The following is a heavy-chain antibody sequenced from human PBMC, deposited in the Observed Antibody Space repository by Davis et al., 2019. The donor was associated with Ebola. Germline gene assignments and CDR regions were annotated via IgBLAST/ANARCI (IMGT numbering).Heavy chain of an antibody. CDR2: IIPIFNTT. CDR3: ARLKYSSSWSLFYYFDY. Sequence: SVKVSCKASGYTFTSYGISWVRQAPGQGLEWMGGIIPIFNTTNYAQKFQGRVTITADESTSTAYMELSSLTSEDTAVYYCARLKYSSSWSLFYYFDYWGQGTLVTVSS. J-gene: IGHJ4*02. CDR1: GYTFTSYG. V-gene: IGHV1-69*13. D-gene: IGHD6-13*01.